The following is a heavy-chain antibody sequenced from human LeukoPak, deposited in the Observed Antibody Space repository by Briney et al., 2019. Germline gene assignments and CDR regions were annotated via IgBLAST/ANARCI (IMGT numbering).Heavy chain of an antibody. Sequence: GGSLRLSCAASGFTFSHYGMHWVRQAPGKGLEWVAAISYDGTNTYYPDSVKGRFTISRDNSKNTLSLQMNSLGDEDAAVYYCARDQSRFVWLGELIYPFDFWGQGILVTVSS. J-gene: IGHJ4*02. CDR1: GFTFSHYG. V-gene: IGHV3-30-3*01. CDR3: ARDQSRFVWLGELIYPFDF. CDR2: ISYDGTNT. D-gene: IGHD3-10*01.